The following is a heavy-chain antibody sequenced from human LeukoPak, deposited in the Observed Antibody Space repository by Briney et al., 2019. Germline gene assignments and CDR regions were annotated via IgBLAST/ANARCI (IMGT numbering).Heavy chain of an antibody. CDR2: INPNSGGT. CDR1: GYTFTGYY. D-gene: IGHD3-10*01. V-gene: IGHV1-2*06. Sequence: GASVKVSCKASGYTFTGYYMHWVRQAPGQGLEWIGRINPNSGGTNYAQKFQGRVTMTRDTSISTAYMELSRLRSDDTAVYYCAREPWGYYGSGSIDYWGQGTLVTVSS. CDR3: AREPWGYYGSGSIDY. J-gene: IGHJ4*02.